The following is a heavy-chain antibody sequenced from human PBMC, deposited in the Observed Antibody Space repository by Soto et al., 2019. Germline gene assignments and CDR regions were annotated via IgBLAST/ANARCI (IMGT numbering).Heavy chain of an antibody. CDR1: GYTFTSYG. CDR2: ISAYNGNT. J-gene: IGHJ3*02. CDR3: ARVRTAMVPADAFDI. Sequence: ASVKVSCKASGYTFTSYGISWVRQAPGQGLEWMGWISAYNGNTNYAQKLQGRVTMTTDTSTSTAYMELRSLRSDDTAVYYCARVRTAMVPADAFDIWGQGTMVTVSS. V-gene: IGHV1-18*01. D-gene: IGHD5-18*01.